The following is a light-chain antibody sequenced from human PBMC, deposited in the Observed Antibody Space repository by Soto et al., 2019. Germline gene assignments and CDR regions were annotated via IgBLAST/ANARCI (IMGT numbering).Light chain of an antibody. CDR1: QTITSY. Sequence: DIQMTQSPSSLSASIEDRVTLACRASQTITSYLNWYQQKPGKAPKLLIYDASSLESGVPSRFSGSGSETEFTLTISRLQPDDFATYFCHSRAFGQGTRLEIK. V-gene: IGKV1-39*01. J-gene: IGKJ5*01. CDR3: HSRA. CDR2: DAS.